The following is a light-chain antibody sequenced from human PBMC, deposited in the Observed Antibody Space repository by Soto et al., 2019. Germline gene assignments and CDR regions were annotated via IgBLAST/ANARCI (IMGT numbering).Light chain of an antibody. J-gene: IGKJ2*01. Sequence: EIVMTQSPATLSVSPGERATLSCRASQSVSSNLAWYQQKPGQAPRLLIYGASTRATGIPARFSGSGSGTEFTLTISSLQSEDFAVYYCQQYNNWPPDTFGQGTNVENK. CDR1: QSVSSN. V-gene: IGKV3-15*01. CDR2: GAS. CDR3: QQYNNWPPDT.